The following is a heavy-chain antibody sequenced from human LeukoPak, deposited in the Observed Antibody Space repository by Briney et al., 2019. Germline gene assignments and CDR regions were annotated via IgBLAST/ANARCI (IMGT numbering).Heavy chain of an antibody. CDR3: ARVDTYYDIWSSDDQPSYFDF. CDR2: ISSSSSTI. D-gene: IGHD3/OR15-3a*01. CDR1: GFTFSSYS. J-gene: IGHJ4*02. V-gene: IGHV3-48*01. Sequence: GGSLRLSCAASGFTFSSYSMNWVRQAPGKGLEWVSYISSSSSTIYYTDSVRGRFTISRDNAKYSLYLQMNSLRAEDTAVYYCARVDTYYDIWSSDDQPSYFDFWGQGTLVTVSS.